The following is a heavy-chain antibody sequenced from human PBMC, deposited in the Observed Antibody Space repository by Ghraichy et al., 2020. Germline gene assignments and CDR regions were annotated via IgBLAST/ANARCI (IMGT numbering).Heavy chain of an antibody. CDR1: GFTFSSAW. Sequence: GGSLRLSCAASGFTFSSAWMSWVRRAPGKGLEWVGRIKSKTDGGTTDYAAPVKGSFTISSDDSTNTLYLQMNSMKTEDTAVYYCTPVQLTYGGLVYWGQGTLVTVSS. D-gene: IGHD4-23*01. CDR2: IKSKTDGGTT. CDR3: TPVQLTYGGLVY. V-gene: IGHV3-15*01. J-gene: IGHJ4*02.